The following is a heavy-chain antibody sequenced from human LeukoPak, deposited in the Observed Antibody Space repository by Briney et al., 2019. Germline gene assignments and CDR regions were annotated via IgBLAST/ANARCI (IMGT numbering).Heavy chain of an antibody. J-gene: IGHJ4*02. CDR2: ISYDGSNK. CDR1: GFTFSSYG. V-gene: IGHV3-30*18. Sequence: EGSLRLSCAASGFTFSSYGMHWVRQAPGKGLEWVAVISYDGSNKYYADSVKGRFTISRDNSKNTLYLQMNSLRAEDTAVYYCAKGTGTTSDFDYWGQGTLVTVSS. D-gene: IGHD1-1*01. CDR3: AKGTGTTSDFDY.